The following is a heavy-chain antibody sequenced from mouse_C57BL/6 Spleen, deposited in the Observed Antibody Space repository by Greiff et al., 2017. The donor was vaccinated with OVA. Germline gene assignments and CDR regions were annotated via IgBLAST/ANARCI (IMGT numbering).Heavy chain of an antibody. V-gene: IGHV1-69*01. J-gene: IGHJ2*01. CDR2: IDPSDSYT. CDR3: ARWGLTGPFDY. D-gene: IGHD4-1*01. CDR1: GYTFTSYW. Sequence: QVQLQQPGAELVMPGASVKLSCKASGYTFTSYWMHWVKQRPGQGLEWIGEIDPSDSYTNYNQKFKGKSTLTVDKSSSTAYMQLSSLTSEDSAVYYCARWGLTGPFDYWGQGTTLTVSS.